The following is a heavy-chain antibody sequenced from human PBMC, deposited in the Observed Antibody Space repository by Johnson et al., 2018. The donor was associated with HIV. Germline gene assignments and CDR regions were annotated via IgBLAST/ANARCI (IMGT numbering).Heavy chain of an antibody. CDR3: ASHVGSSVGSAFDI. V-gene: IGHV3-30*04. J-gene: IGHJ3*02. CDR1: GFIFSSYA. Sequence: QVQLVKSGGGVVQPGRSLRLSCAASGFIFSSYAMHWVRQAPGKGLEWVAVISFDGSNKYYADSVKGRFSISRDNSKNTLYLQMNSLRAEDTAVYYCASHVGSSVGSAFDIWGQGTMVTVSS. D-gene: IGHD6-6*01. CDR2: ISFDGSNK.